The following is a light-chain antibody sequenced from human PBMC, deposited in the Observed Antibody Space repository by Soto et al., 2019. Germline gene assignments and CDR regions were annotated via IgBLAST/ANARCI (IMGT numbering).Light chain of an antibody. CDR3: QQYGSSLWT. CDR1: QSININ. Sequence: EIVMTQSPATLSMSPGETATLSCRASQSININLAWYQQKPGQAPRLLIYGASTRATGLPARFSGSGSGTEFTLTISRLEPEDFAVYYCQQYGSSLWTFGQGTKVDIK. CDR2: GAS. J-gene: IGKJ1*01. V-gene: IGKV3-15*01.